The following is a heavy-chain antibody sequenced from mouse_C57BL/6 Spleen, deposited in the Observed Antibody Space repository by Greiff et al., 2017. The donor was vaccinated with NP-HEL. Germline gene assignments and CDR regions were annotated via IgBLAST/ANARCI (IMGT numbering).Heavy chain of an antibody. CDR3: ARGEVRSYFDY. V-gene: IGHV1-54*01. J-gene: IGHJ2*01. CDR1: GYAFTNYL. D-gene: IGHD2-14*01. CDR2: INPGSGGT. Sequence: VQLQESGAELVRPGTSVKVSCKASGYAFTNYLIEWVKQRPGQGLEWIGVINPGSGGTNYNEKFKGKATLTADKSSSTAYMQLGSLTSEDSAVYFCARGEVRSYFDYWGQGTTLTVSS.